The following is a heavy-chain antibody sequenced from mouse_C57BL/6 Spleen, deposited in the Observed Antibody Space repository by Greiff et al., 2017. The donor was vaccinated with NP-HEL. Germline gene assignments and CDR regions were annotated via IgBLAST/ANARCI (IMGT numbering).Heavy chain of an antibody. Sequence: EVQLQQSGAELVRPGASVKLSCTASGFNIKDDYMHWVKQRPEQGLEWIGWIDPENGDTEYASKFQGKATITADTSSNTAYLQLSSLTSEDTAVYYWTTDYYGSRFAYWGQGTLVTVSA. CDR3: TTDYYGSRFAY. CDR1: GFNIKDDY. J-gene: IGHJ3*01. CDR2: IDPENGDT. V-gene: IGHV14-4*01. D-gene: IGHD1-1*01.